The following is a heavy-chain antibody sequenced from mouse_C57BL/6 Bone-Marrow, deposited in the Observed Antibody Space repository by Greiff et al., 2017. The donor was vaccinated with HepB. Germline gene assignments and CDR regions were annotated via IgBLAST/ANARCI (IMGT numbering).Heavy chain of an antibody. J-gene: IGHJ1*03. CDR2: IWWDDDK. CDR3: ARIDLMVTTGTRYFDV. V-gene: IGHV8-8*01. CDR1: GFSLSTFGMG. D-gene: IGHD2-2*01. Sequence: QVTLKVSGPGILQPSQTLSLTCSFSGFSLSTFGMGVGWIRQPSGKGLEWLAHIWWDDDKYYNPALKSRLTISKDTSKNQVFLKIANVDTADTATYYCARIDLMVTTGTRYFDVWGTGTTVTVSS.